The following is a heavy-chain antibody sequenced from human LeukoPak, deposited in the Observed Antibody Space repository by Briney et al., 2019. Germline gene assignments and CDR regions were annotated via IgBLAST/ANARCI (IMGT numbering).Heavy chain of an antibody. D-gene: IGHD6-13*01. CDR2: IWYDGSNK. CDR1: GFTLSNYG. V-gene: IGHV3-33*01. J-gene: IGHJ4*02. CDR3: ARLGSSWSLDY. Sequence: GGSLRLSCTASGFTLSNYGLHWVRQAPGKGLEWVAVIWYDGSNKYYADSVKGRFTISRDNSKITLYLQMNSLRAEDTAVYFCARLGSSWSLDYWGQGTLVTVSS.